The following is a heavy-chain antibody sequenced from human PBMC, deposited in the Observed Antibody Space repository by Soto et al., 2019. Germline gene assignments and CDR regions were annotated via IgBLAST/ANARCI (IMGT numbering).Heavy chain of an antibody. Sequence: QVQLVQSGAEVKEPGDSVRVSCEGSGYTFTAYHIHWVRQAPGHGLEWMGWINPKFGDTTYAQDFKGRVSMNRDMSISTVYMELSRLTSDDTAIYYCARNMDYYYGRGSGNGHGVWGQGTTVTVFS. CDR1: GYTFTAYH. J-gene: IGHJ6*02. CDR3: ARNMDYYYGRGSGNGHGV. D-gene: IGHD3-10*02. V-gene: IGHV1-2*02. CDR2: INPKFGDT.